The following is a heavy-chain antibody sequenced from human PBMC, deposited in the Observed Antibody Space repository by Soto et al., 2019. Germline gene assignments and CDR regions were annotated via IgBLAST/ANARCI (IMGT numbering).Heavy chain of an antibody. CDR3: ARDVRGVSARGYFDY. CDR1: GGTFSSYT. J-gene: IGHJ4*02. V-gene: IGHV1-69*12. Sequence: QVQLVQSGAEVKKPGSSVKVSCKASGGTFSSYTISWVRQAPGQGLEWMGGIIPIFGTANYAQKFQGRVTITADESMSTAHMELSSLRSEDTAVYYCARDVRGVSARGYFDYWGQGFLVTVSS. CDR2: IIPIFGTA. D-gene: IGHD2-8*01.